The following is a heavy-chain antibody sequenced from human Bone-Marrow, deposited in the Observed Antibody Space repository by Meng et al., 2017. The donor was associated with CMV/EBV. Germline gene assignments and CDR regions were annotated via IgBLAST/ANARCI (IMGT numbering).Heavy chain of an antibody. CDR3: VKDDNDYMGEIGS. J-gene: IGHJ5*02. Sequence: ETLSLTCAASGFTFIKYAMSWVRQAPGKGLEWVSVIYTDDIKTYYADSVKGRFTISRDHSKNTLYLQMNSLRAEDTAIYYCVKDDNDYMGEIGSWGQGTLVTVSS. D-gene: IGHD3-16*01. V-gene: IGHV3-23*03. CDR2: IYTDDIKT. CDR1: GFTFIKYA.